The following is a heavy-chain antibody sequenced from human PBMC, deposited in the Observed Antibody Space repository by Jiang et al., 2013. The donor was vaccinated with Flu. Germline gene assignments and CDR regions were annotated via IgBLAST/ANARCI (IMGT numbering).Heavy chain of an antibody. CDR2: INAGNGNT. V-gene: IGHV1-3*01. D-gene: IGHD5-18*01. Sequence: GAEVKKPWGLVKVSCKASGYTFTSYAMHWVRQAPGQRLEWMGWINAGNGNTKYSQKFQGRVTITRDTSASTAYMELSSLRSEDTAVYYCAVVLGYSFDWVQLSYYFDYWGQGTLVTVS. CDR3: AVVLGYSFDWVQLSYYFDY. CDR1: GYTFTSYA. J-gene: IGHJ4*02.